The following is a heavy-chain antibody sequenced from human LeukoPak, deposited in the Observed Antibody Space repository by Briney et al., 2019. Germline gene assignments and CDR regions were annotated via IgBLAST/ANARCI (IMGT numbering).Heavy chain of an antibody. Sequence: PGGSLRLSCAASGFTFSSYWMSWVRQAPGKGLEWVASIMKDGSAKYYVDSVKGRFSISRDNVKNSLFLEMNSLRGEDTGVYYCAALDTAMVTDVGYGGQGTLVTVPS. CDR3: AALDTAMVTDVGY. D-gene: IGHD5-18*01. CDR2: IMKDGSAK. J-gene: IGHJ4*02. V-gene: IGHV3-7*01. CDR1: GFTFSSYW.